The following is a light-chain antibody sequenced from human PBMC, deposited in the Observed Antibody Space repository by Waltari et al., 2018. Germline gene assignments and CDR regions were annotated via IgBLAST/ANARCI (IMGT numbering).Light chain of an antibody. Sequence: EIVLTQSPGTLSLSPGATATLSCRASQRVRGTLAWYQQKPGQAPRLLIYGASIRATGIPDRFSGSGSGTDFSLTITRLEPEDFAVYYCQHYVRLPVTFGQGTRVEIK. CDR1: QRVRGT. J-gene: IGKJ1*01. V-gene: IGKV3-20*01. CDR3: QHYVRLPVT. CDR2: GAS.